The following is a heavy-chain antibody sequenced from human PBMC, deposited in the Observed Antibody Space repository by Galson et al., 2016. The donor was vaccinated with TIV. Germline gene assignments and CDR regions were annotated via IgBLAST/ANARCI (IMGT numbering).Heavy chain of an antibody. CDR1: GASISRGNW. CDR3: ASSLPYYYGYYFDC. CDR2: IFHSGST. V-gene: IGHV4-4*02. J-gene: IGHJ4*02. Sequence: TLSLTCAVSGASISRGNWWSWVRQSPGKGLEWIGGIFHSGSTNYNPSLKTRVTISVDKSNNQFSLRLTSVSAADTAVYYCASSLPYYYGYYFDCWGPGSLVTVSS. D-gene: IGHD3-10*01.